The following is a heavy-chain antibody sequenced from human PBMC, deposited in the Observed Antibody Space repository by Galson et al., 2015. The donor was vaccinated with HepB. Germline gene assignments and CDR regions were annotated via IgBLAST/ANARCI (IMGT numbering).Heavy chain of an antibody. CDR2: ISYDGSNK. CDR3: ARRGPGVYYYGMDV. Sequence: SLRLSCAASGFTFSSYAMHWVRQAPGKGLEWVAVISYDGSNKYYADSVKGRFTISRDNSKNTLYLQMNSLRAEDTAVYYCARRGPGVYYYGMDVWGQGTTVTVSS. D-gene: IGHD3-10*01. CDR1: GFTFSSYA. J-gene: IGHJ6*02. V-gene: IGHV3-30*04.